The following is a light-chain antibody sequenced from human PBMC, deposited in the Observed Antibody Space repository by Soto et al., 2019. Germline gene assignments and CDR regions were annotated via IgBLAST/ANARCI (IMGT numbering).Light chain of an antibody. CDR3: CSYAGSYTLV. CDR2: DVN. J-gene: IGLJ2*01. V-gene: IGLV2-11*01. CDR1: SSDVGGHHY. Sequence: QSALTQPRSVSGSPGQSVTLSCTGTSSDVGGHHYVSWYQHHPGKAPKIIIYDVNKRPSGVPDRFSGSKSGNTASLTISGLQTEDEADYYCCSYAGSYTLVFGGGTKLTVL.